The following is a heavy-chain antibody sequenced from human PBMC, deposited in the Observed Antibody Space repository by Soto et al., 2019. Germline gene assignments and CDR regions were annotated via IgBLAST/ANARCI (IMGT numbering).Heavy chain of an antibody. J-gene: IGHJ1*01. CDR3: ARDRSIAVAGTTGQH. Sequence: ASVKVSCKASGYTFTSYGISWVRQAPGQGLEWMGWISAYNGNTNYAQKLQGRVTMTTDTSTSTAYMELRSLRSDDTAVYYCARDRSIAVAGTTGQHWGQGTLVTVSS. V-gene: IGHV1-18*01. CDR2: ISAYNGNT. CDR1: GYTFTSYG. D-gene: IGHD6-19*01.